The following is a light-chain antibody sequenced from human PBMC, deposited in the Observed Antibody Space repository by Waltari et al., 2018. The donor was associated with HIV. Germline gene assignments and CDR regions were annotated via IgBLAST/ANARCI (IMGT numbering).Light chain of an antibody. J-gene: IGLJ2*01. CDR3: SSYANKNGFYVV. V-gene: IGLV2-8*01. Sequence: QSALTQPPSASGSPGQSVTISCTGTNSDIGGYNFVSWYQQHPGNAPKLVISEVTKRPSGVPGLFSGSKSGTTASLTVSGLQAEDEADYYCSSYANKNGFYVVFGGGTRLTVL. CDR1: NSDIGGYNF. CDR2: EVT.